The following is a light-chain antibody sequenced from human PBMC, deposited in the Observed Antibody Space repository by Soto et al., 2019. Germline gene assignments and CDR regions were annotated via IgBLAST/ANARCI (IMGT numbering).Light chain of an antibody. V-gene: IGLV2-14*01. CDR3: SSYRSGSTKI. J-gene: IGLJ1*01. CDR1: SSDIGGYKY. Sequence: QSALAQPASVSGSPGQSITISCTGTSSDIGGYKYVSWYQQYPGKAPKLMIYEVNYRPSGVSNRFSGSKSGNTASLTISGLQAEDEADYYCSSYRSGSTKIFGGGTKVTVL. CDR2: EVN.